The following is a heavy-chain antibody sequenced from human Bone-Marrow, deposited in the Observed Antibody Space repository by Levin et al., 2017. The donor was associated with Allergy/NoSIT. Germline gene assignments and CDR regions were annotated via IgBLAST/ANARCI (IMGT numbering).Heavy chain of an antibody. D-gene: IGHD5-18*01. J-gene: IGHJ3*02. V-gene: IGHV3-13*05. Sequence: GASLPLSFLSSFCSFRTHVIHFCCLLTLPFLSFFSPLGPAGAPYYPDSVRGRFTISRENAKNSLYLQMNGLSAGDTAVYYCARYNYEYNALDIWGQGTMVTVSS. CDR1: FCSFRTHV. CDR2: LGPAGAP. CDR3: ARYNYEYNALDI.